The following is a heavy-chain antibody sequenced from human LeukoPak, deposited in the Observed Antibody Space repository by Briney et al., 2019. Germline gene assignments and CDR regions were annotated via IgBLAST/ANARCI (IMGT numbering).Heavy chain of an antibody. D-gene: IGHD3-10*01. CDR2: LYDSGST. CDR3: ARDSGTTGEVKFDP. V-gene: IGHV4-4*07. J-gene: IGHJ5*02. Sequence: SETLSLTCTVSGASISNLYLSWIRQPAGKGLEWIGRLYDSGSTNYNPSLKSRVTMSVDTSTNQFFLKMTSVTAADTGVYSCARDSGTTGEVKFDPWGRGTLVTVSS. CDR1: GASISNLY.